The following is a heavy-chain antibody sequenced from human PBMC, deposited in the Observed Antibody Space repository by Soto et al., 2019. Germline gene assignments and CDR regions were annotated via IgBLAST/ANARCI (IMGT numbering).Heavy chain of an antibody. Sequence: SETLSLTCTVSGGSISSYYWSWIRQPPGKGLEWIGYIYYSGSTNYNPSLKSRVTISVDTSKNQFSLKLSSVTAADTAVYYCARDSPYYYGSGSPWFDPWGQGTLVTVSS. D-gene: IGHD3-10*01. CDR3: ARDSPYYYGSGSPWFDP. V-gene: IGHV4-59*01. CDR1: GGSISSYY. J-gene: IGHJ5*02. CDR2: IYYSGST.